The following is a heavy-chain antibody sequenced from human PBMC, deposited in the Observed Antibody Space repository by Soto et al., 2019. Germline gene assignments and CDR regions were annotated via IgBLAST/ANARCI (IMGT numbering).Heavy chain of an antibody. CDR3: ARQRTSVVTQAYFDS. J-gene: IGHJ4*02. CDR2: IYYSGST. D-gene: IGHD2-21*02. V-gene: IGHV4-39*01. Sequence: SETLSLTCTVTGDSINNRSYYSGWIRQPPGKGLEWIGSIYYSGSTYNNPSLKSRVSMSVDTSKNQFSLKLRSVTAADTALYCCARQRTSVVTQAYFDSWGQGSLVTVSS. CDR1: GDSINNRSYY.